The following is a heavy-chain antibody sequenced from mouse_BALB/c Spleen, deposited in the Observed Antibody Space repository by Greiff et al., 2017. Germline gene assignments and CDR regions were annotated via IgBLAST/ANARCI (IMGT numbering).Heavy chain of an antibody. CDR2: ISYSGST. Sequence: EVKLVESGPGLLKTPQSLSLSCSVPVYSLTSANAWHWFRQFPGNKLEWLGSISYSGSTSYNPFLKTRIPITRDTPKTQFFLQLNSVTTKDTAKYYCARTYDGDHYYAMDYWGQGTTVTVAS. V-gene: IGHV3-2*02. D-gene: IGHD2-3*01. CDR1: VYSLTSANA. CDR3: ARTYDGDHYYAMDY. J-gene: IGHJ4*01.